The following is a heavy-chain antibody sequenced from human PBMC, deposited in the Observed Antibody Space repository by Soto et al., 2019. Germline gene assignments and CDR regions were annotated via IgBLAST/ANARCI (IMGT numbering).Heavy chain of an antibody. CDR3: ARESGYYDNSGYYQPPVDY. Sequence: QVQLVQSGAEVKKPGASVKVSCKASGYTFTSYGISWVRQAPGQGLEWMGWISAYNGNTNYAQKLQGRVTMTTDTSTSTAYMELRSLRSDDTAVYYCARESGYYDNSGYYQPPVDYWGQGTLVTVSS. CDR2: ISAYNGNT. V-gene: IGHV1-18*01. CDR1: GYTFTSYG. D-gene: IGHD3-22*01. J-gene: IGHJ4*02.